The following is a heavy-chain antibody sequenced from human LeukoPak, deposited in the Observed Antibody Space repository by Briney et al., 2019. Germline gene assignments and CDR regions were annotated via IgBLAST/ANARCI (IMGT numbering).Heavy chain of an antibody. D-gene: IGHD6-6*01. CDR3: ARGGIAARPGAAFDY. J-gene: IGHJ4*02. Sequence: SETLSLTCTVSGYSISSGYYWGWIRQPPGKGLEWIGSIYHSGSTYYNPSLKSRVTISVDTSKNQFSLKLSSVTAADTAVYYCARGGIAARPGAAFDYWGQGTLVTVSS. V-gene: IGHV4-38-2*02. CDR1: GYSISSGYY. CDR2: IYHSGST.